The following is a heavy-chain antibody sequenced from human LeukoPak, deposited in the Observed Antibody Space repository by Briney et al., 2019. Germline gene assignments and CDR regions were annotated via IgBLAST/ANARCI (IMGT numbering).Heavy chain of an antibody. CDR1: SGTISTYY. CDR2: IYYTGST. Sequence: SETLSLTCTVSSGTISTYYWSWFRQPPGKGLQWIGYIYYTGSTNYNPSLKSRVTISLDTPKNQFSLKLSSVTAADTAVYYCARYYSSGWTYYFDYWGQGTLVTGSS. CDR3: ARYYSSGWTYYFDY. D-gene: IGHD6-19*01. V-gene: IGHV4-59*01. J-gene: IGHJ4*02.